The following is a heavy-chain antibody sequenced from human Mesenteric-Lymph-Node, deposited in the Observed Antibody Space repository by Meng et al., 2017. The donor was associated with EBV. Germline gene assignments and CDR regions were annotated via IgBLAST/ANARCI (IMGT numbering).Heavy chain of an antibody. D-gene: IGHD3-10*01. CDR3: VRCGAVTLVQGGPDH. V-gene: IGHV4-34*01. J-gene: IGHJ4*02. Sequence: QAQLKQWGAGLLQPSETLSLTCGVSGGSFGGYFWSWIRQPPGKGLEWIGEINRVGSTNYNPSLKSRLTMSVDTSKNHFSLKLTSVTAADTAVYYCVRCGAVTLVQGGPDHWGQGTLVTVSS. CDR1: GGSFGGYF. CDR2: INRVGST.